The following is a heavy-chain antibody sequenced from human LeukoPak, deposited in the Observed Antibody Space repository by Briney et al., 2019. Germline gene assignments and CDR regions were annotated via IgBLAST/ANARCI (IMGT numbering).Heavy chain of an antibody. CDR3: ARDLDYGDYGNWFDP. CDR1: GYTFTSYG. CDR2: ISAYNGNT. Sequence: ASVKVSCKASGYTFTSYGISWVRQAPGQGLEWMGWISAYNGNTSYAQKFQGRVTMTTDTSTSTAYMGLMSLRYDDTAVYYCARDLDYGDYGNWFDPWGQGTLVTVSS. D-gene: IGHD4-17*01. J-gene: IGHJ5*02. V-gene: IGHV1-18*01.